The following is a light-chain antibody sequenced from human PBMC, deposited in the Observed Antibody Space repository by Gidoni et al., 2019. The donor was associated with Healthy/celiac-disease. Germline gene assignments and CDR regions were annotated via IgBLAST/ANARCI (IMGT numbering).Light chain of an antibody. J-gene: IGKJ3*01. CDR2: DAS. V-gene: IGKV1-33*01. CDR1: KDISNY. CDR3: QQYGA. Sequence: DIQITQSPSSLSASVRDRVTITCQASKDISNYLNWYQQKPGKAPKLLIYDASNVETGVPSRLSGSGSGTDITFTLSRRQPEDIATYYCQQYGAFGPGTKVDIK.